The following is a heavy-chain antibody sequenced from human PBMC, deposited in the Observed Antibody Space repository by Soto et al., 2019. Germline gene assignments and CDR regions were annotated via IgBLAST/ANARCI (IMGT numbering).Heavy chain of an antibody. D-gene: IGHD3-3*01. Sequence: PSETLSLTCTVSGGSITSGGNYWSWIRQHPGKGLEWIGDTYSSGSTFYNPSLRSRVTISLDTSKNQFSLRLSSVTAADTAVYYCARKNTMFAATYWFDPWGQRTLVTVSS. J-gene: IGHJ5*02. CDR2: TYSSGST. V-gene: IGHV4-31*03. CDR3: ARKNTMFAATYWFDP. CDR1: GGSITSGGNY.